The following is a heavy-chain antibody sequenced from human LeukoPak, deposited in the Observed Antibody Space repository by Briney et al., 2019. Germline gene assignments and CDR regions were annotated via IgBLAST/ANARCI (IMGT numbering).Heavy chain of an antibody. CDR2: ISGSGDST. Sequence: GGSLRLSCAASGFTFSNYAMSWVRQAPGKGLEWVSDISGSGDSTNYADSVKGRFTISRDNSKNTLYLQMNSLRAEDTAIYYCAKSRGSYWVPEFDYWGQGTLVTVSS. CDR1: GFTFSNYA. D-gene: IGHD1-26*01. V-gene: IGHV3-23*01. CDR3: AKSRGSYWVPEFDY. J-gene: IGHJ4*02.